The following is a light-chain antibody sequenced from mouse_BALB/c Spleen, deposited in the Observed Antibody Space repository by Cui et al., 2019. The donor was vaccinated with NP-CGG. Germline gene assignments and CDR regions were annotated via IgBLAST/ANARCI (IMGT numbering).Light chain of an antibody. V-gene: IGLV1*01. Sequence: QAVVSQESALTTSPGETVTLTYRSSTGAVTTSNYANGVQEKPDHLFTGLIGGTNNRTPGVPARFSGSLIGDKAALTITGAQTEDEAIYFCALWYSNHWVVGGGTKLTVL. J-gene: IGLJ1*01. CDR3: ALWYSNHWV. CDR2: GTN. CDR1: TGAVTTSNY.